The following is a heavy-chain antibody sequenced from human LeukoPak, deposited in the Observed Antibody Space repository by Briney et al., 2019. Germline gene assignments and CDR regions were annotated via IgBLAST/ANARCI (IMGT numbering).Heavy chain of an antibody. CDR2: INHSGST. Sequence: SETLSLTCAVYGGSFSGYYWSWIRQPPGKGLEWIGEINHSGSTNYNPSLKSRVTISVDTSKNQFSLKLSSVTAADTAVYYCARGEGPMVRGVIRTLGYWGQGTLVTVSS. D-gene: IGHD3-10*01. J-gene: IGHJ4*02. CDR3: ARGEGPMVRGVIRTLGY. CDR1: GGSFSGYY. V-gene: IGHV4-34*01.